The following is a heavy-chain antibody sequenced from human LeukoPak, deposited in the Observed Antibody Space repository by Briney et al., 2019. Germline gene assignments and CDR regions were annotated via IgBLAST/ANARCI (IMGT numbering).Heavy chain of an antibody. CDR1: GGSISSGDYY. CDR3: ASLTPTWARGSYRGFYYYYGMDV. V-gene: IGHV4-61*08. Sequence: PSETLSLTCTVSGGSISSGDYYWSWIRQPPGKGLEWSGYIYYSGSTNYNPSLKSRVTISVDTSKNQFSMKLSSVTAADTAVYYCASLTPTWARGSYRGFYYYYGMDVWGQGTTVTVSS. CDR2: IYYSGST. J-gene: IGHJ6*02. D-gene: IGHD6-25*01.